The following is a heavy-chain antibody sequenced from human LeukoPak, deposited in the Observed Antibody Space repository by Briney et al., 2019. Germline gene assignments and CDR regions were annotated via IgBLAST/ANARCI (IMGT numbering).Heavy chain of an antibody. Sequence: GGSLRLSCAASGFTFSSYAMSWVRQAPGKGLEWVSGILDSGYSTYYANSVKVRFTISRDNSNNTLYLQMNSLRAQDTAVYYCAKLGGHPLHNYYVGVWGKGTTVAVSS. V-gene: IGHV3-23*01. CDR2: ILDSGYST. CDR3: AKLGGHPLHNYYVGV. J-gene: IGHJ6*03. D-gene: IGHD3-16*01. CDR1: GFTFSSYA.